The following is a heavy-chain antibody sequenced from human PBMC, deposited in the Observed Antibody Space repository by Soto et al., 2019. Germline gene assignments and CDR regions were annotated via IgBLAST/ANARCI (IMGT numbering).Heavy chain of an antibody. Sequence: QVQLVQSGAEVKKPGSSVKVSCKASGGTFSNYAISWVRQAPGQGLEWMGGIIPIFGTTNYAHRFQGRVTITADEYTSTAYMELSSLRSEDTAVYYCARVSSSWYKDYFDYWGQGTLVTVSS. CDR2: IIPIFGTT. CDR3: ARVSSSWYKDYFDY. J-gene: IGHJ4*02. D-gene: IGHD6-13*01. CDR1: GGTFSNYA. V-gene: IGHV1-69*12.